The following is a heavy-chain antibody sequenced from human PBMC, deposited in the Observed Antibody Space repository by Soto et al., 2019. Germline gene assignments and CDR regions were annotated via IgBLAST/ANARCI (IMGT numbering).Heavy chain of an antibody. Sequence: QVQLVQSGAEVKKPGASVKVSCKASGYTFTSYYMHWVRQAPGQGLEWMGIINPSGGSTSYAQKFQGRVTMTRDTSTSTVYMELSSLRSEDTAVYYCARGRVAGTPYYYYYYYGMDVWGQGTTVTVSS. CDR3: ARGRVAGTPYYYYYYYGMDV. D-gene: IGHD6-19*01. V-gene: IGHV1-46*01. CDR2: INPSGGST. J-gene: IGHJ6*02. CDR1: GYTFTSYY.